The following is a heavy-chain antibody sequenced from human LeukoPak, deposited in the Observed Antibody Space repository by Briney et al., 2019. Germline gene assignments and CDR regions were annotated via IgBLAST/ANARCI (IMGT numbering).Heavy chain of an antibody. D-gene: IGHD3-10*01. V-gene: IGHV3-66*01. CDR1: GFSVTSNY. J-gene: IGHJ3*02. CDR2: IYSGGST. CDR3: ARDSHGSGSYGTFDI. Sequence: GGSLRLSCGASGFSVTSNYMSWVRQAPGKGLEWVSVIYSGGSTYYADSAKGRFSISRDNSKNTLYLQMNNLRAEDTAVYYCARDSHGSGSYGTFDIWGQGTMVTVSS.